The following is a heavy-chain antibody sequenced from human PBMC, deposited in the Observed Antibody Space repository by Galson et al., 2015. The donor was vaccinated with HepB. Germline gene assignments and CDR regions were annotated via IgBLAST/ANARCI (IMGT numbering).Heavy chain of an antibody. D-gene: IGHD6-19*01. CDR3: TRLGDSSGYSSR. Sequence: SLRLSCAASGLTFSGSAIHWVRQASGKGPEWVGRIRSKANNYATSYVPSLKGRFTISRYDSKNMAYLHMKSLKTEDTAVYYCTRLGDSSGYSSRWGQGTLVTVSS. J-gene: IGHJ4*02. CDR1: GLTFSGSA. CDR2: IRSKANNYAT. V-gene: IGHV3-73*01.